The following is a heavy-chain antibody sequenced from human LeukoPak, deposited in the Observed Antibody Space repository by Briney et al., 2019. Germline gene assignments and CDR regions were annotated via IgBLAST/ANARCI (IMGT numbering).Heavy chain of an antibody. Sequence: SETLSLTCTVSGGSISSSSYYWGWIRQPPGKGLEWIGSIYYSGSTYYNPPLKSRVTISVDTSKNQFSLKLSSVTAADTAVYYCASRYSSSWYTAFDIWGQGTMVTVSS. J-gene: IGHJ3*02. D-gene: IGHD6-13*01. CDR2: IYYSGST. V-gene: IGHV4-39*01. CDR1: GGSISSSSYY. CDR3: ASRYSSSWYTAFDI.